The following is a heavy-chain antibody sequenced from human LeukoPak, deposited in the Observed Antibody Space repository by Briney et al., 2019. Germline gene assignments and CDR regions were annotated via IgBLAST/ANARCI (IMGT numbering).Heavy chain of an antibody. V-gene: IGHV3-30*04. CDR3: ARDSVDAYDSSGSIDY. CDR1: GFTFNSYA. Sequence: PGGSLRLSCAASGFTFNSYAMHWVRQAPGKGLEWGAVISYDGSNKYYADSVKGRFTISRDNSKNTLYLQMNSLGAEDTAVYYCARDSVDAYDSSGSIDYWGQGTLVTVSS. D-gene: IGHD3-22*01. CDR2: ISYDGSNK. J-gene: IGHJ4*02.